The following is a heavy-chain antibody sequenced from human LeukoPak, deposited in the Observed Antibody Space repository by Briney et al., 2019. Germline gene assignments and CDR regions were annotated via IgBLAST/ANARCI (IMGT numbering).Heavy chain of an antibody. V-gene: IGHV4-34*01. D-gene: IGHD3-3*02. CDR3: ARKISGLFDY. CDR2: INHSGST. J-gene: IGHJ4*02. CDR1: GGSFSGYY. Sequence: SETLSLTCAVYGGSFSGYYWSWIRQPPGKGLEWIGEINHSGSTNYIPSLKSRVTISVDTSKNQFSLKLSSVTAADTAVYYCARKISGLFDYWGQGTLVTVSS.